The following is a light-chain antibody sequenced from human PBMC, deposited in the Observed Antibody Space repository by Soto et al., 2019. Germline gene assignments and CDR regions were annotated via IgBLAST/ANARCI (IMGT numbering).Light chain of an antibody. CDR2: QVY. CDR1: SSDVGGYNY. CDR3: SSYTRTTTFVV. V-gene: IGLV2-14*01. Sequence: QSVLTQPASVSGSLGQSITISCTGTSSDVGGYNYVSWYQHHPDKAPKLIIYQVYSRPSGVSNRFSGSKFGNTASLSISGLQADDEADYYCSSYTRTTTFVVFGGGTQLTVL. J-gene: IGLJ3*02.